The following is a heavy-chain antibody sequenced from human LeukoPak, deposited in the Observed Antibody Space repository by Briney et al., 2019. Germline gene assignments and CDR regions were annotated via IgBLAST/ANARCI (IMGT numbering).Heavy chain of an antibody. V-gene: IGHV4-31*03. Sequence: SETLSLTCTVSGGSISSGGYYWSWIRQYPGEGLEWIGYIYYSGSTYYNPSFKSRVTISVDTSKNQFSLKLSSVTAADTAVYYRARDYYGSGSYWDASDYYGMDVWGQGTTVTVSS. CDR2: IYYSGST. D-gene: IGHD3-10*01. CDR3: ARDYYGSGSYWDASDYYGMDV. J-gene: IGHJ6*02. CDR1: GGSISSGGYY.